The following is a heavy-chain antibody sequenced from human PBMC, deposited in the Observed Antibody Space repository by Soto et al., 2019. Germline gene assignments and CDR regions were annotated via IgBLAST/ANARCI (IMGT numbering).Heavy chain of an antibody. V-gene: IGHV3-7*01. CDR3: ARDSYYYGSGRMEV. CDR2: IKQDGSEK. Sequence: PXGSLGLSFAASGFTFSSYWMSWVRQAPGKGLEWVANIKQDGSEKYYADSVKGRFTISRDNAKNSLYLQMNSLRAEDTAVYYCARDSYYYGSGRMEVWGQGTTVTVSS. J-gene: IGHJ6*02. CDR1: GFTFSSYW. D-gene: IGHD3-10*01.